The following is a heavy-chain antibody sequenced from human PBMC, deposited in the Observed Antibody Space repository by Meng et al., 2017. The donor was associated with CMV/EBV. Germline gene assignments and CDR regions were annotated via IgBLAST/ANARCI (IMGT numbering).Heavy chain of an antibody. J-gene: IGHJ4*02. CDR2: IYYSGST. Sequence: SETLSLTCTVSGGSISSSSYYWGWIRQPPGKGLEWIGSIYYSGSTYYNPSLKSRVTISVDMSKNQFSLKLSSVTAADTAVYYCAIISIAVAGPLDYWGQGTLVTVSS. D-gene: IGHD6-19*01. V-gene: IGHV4-39*07. CDR3: AIISIAVAGPLDY. CDR1: GGSISSSSYY.